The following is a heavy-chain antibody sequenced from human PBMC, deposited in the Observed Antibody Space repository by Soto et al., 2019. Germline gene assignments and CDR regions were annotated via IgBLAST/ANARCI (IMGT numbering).Heavy chain of an antibody. J-gene: IGHJ6*02. V-gene: IGHV1-58*01. CDR1: GFTFSRSA. CDR3: AAGQDRFVALRHGNAVDF. D-gene: IGHD2-21*01. CDR2: IAVGNGNT. Sequence: QMQLVQSGPEVKKPGTSVTVSCKASGFTFSRSAVHWVRQARGQRLEWVGWIAVGNGNTNYAQRFQETAIMTTEMSTSAAYMELNNLRSDDTAVNYCAAGQDRFVALRHGNAVDFRGQGTTVTVS.